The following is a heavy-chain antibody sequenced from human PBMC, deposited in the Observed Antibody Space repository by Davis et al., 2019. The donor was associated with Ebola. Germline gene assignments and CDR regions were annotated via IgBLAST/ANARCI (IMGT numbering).Heavy chain of an antibody. J-gene: IGHJ4*02. CDR3: VKGSSWSLFDY. CDR2: ISYDGSNK. D-gene: IGHD6-13*01. V-gene: IGHV3-30*18. CDR1: GFTFSSYG. Sequence: GESLKISCAASGFTFSSYGMHWVRQAPGKGLEWVAVISYDGSNKYYADSVKGRFTISRDNSKNTLYLQMSSLRAEDTAVYYCVKGSSWSLFDYWGQGTLVTVSS.